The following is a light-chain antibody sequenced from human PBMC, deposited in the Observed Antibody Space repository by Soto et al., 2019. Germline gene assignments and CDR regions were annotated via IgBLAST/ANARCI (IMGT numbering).Light chain of an antibody. J-gene: IGKJ4*01. Sequence: EIVLTQSPATLSLSPGARATLSCRASQSVSSYLAWYQQKPGQAPRLLIYDASNRATGIPARFSGSGSWTDFTLTSSSLEPEDFAVYYCQQRSNWPLTFGGGTKVEIK. CDR1: QSVSSY. CDR3: QQRSNWPLT. V-gene: IGKV3-11*01. CDR2: DAS.